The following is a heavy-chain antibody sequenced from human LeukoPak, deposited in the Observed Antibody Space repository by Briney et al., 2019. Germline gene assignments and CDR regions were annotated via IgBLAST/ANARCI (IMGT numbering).Heavy chain of an antibody. CDR3: ARKYSSSAHSLDY. D-gene: IGHD6-6*01. CDR2: IYPGDSDT. J-gene: IGHJ4*02. V-gene: IGHV5-51*01. CDR1: GYSFTSYW. Sequence: GESLKISCKGSGYSFTSYWIGWVRQMPGKGLEWMGIIYPGDSDTRYSPSFQGQVTISADKSTSTAYLQWSSLKASDTAMYYCARKYSSSAHSLDYWGQGTLVTVSS.